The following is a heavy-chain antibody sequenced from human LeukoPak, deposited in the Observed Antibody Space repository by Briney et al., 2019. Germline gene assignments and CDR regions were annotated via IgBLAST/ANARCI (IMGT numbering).Heavy chain of an antibody. CDR3: ARDRYDTPGSIDY. CDR2: ISSSSSYI. CDR1: GFTFSSYS. D-gene: IGHD3-3*01. V-gene: IGHV3-21*01. Sequence: GGSLRLSCAASGFTFSSYSMNWVRQAPGKGLEWVSSISSSSSYIYYADSVKGRFTISRDNAKNSLYLQMNSLRAEDTAVYYCARDRYDTPGSIDYWGQGTLVTVSS. J-gene: IGHJ4*02.